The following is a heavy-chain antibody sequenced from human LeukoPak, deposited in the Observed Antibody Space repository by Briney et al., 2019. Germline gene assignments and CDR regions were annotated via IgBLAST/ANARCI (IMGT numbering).Heavy chain of an antibody. Sequence: GGSLRLSCAASGFTFSSYGMHWVRQAPGKGLEWVAVIWYDGSNKYYADSVKGRFTISRDNSKNTLYLQMNSLRAEDTAVYYCARGGSSSWQFDYWGQGTLVTVSS. D-gene: IGHD6-13*01. V-gene: IGHV3-33*01. J-gene: IGHJ4*02. CDR1: GFTFSSYG. CDR2: IWYDGSNK. CDR3: ARGGSSSWQFDY.